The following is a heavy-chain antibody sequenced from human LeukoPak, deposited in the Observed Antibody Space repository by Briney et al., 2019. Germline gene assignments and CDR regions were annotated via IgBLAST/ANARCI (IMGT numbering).Heavy chain of an antibody. D-gene: IGHD6-6*01. J-gene: IGHJ4*02. V-gene: IGHV3-23*01. Sequence: GGSLRLSCVASGLTLSNYDTTWVRQAPGKGLEYVSSIGSGGYRFYGGSVKGRFSNFRDNSQNTVYLQMNSLRGEDTAIYFCAKKLPDASSYFDFWGQGILVTVSS. CDR3: AKKLPDASSYFDF. CDR1: GLTLSNYD. CDR2: IGSGGYR.